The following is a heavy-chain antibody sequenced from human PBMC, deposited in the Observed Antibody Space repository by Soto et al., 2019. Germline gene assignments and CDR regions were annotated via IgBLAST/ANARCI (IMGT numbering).Heavy chain of an antibody. CDR1: GYSFTSYW. V-gene: IGHV5-51*01. Sequence: VESLKISCKDSGYSFTSYWIAWVRQMPGKGLEWMGIIYPGDSNTRYSPSFQGRVTITADESTSTAYMELSSLRSEDTAVYYCARMVDTAMVTRAFDIWGPGTMVTVS. D-gene: IGHD5-18*01. CDR2: IYPGDSNT. J-gene: IGHJ3*02. CDR3: ARMVDTAMVTRAFDI.